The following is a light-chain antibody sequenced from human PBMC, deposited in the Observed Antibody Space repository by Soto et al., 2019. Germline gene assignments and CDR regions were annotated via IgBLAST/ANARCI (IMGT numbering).Light chain of an antibody. CDR1: QSISSS. CDR3: QQSYTAPSIT. CDR2: GVS. Sequence: DIQMTHSPASLSASVGDKVTITCRASQSISSSLNWYQQKSGKAPNLLIYGVSRLQGGVPSRFSGSGSGTDFTLSISSLQPEDFATYYCQQSYTAPSITFGQGGLLE. J-gene: IGKJ5*01. V-gene: IGKV1-39*01.